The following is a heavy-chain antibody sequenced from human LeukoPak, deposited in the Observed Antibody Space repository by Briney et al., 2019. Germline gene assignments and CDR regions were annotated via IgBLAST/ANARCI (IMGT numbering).Heavy chain of an antibody. CDR2: ISGSGGST. D-gene: IGHD4-17*01. J-gene: IGHJ5*02. CDR3: AKDSGYGDYAS. CDR1: GFTFSTYA. Sequence: GGSLRLSCAASGFTFSTYAMSWVRQAPGKGLEWVSTISGSGGSTYYADSVKGRFTISRDNSKNTLFLQMNTLRAEDTVVYFRAKDSGYGDYASWGQGTLVTVSS. V-gene: IGHV3-23*01.